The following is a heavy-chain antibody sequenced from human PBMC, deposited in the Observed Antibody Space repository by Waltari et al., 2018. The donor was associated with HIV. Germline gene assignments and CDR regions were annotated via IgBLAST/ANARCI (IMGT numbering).Heavy chain of an antibody. CDR2: IYPDDADT. Sequence: EVQLEQSGAEVKKPGEALKISCKASGYTFTNYWIAWVRQTPGKGLEWMGIIYPDDADTRQSPSVEGHVSISADKSTTTAYLQWTSLRASDSGVYYCARHSIGRSWFDPWGQGTLVTVSS. J-gene: IGHJ5*02. V-gene: IGHV5-51*01. CDR3: ARHSIGRSWFDP. D-gene: IGHD6-6*01. CDR1: GYTFTNYW.